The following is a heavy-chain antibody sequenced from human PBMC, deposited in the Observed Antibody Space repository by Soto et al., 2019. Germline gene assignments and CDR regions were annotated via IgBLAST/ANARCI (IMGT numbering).Heavy chain of an antibody. J-gene: IGHJ6*02. V-gene: IGHV1-18*01. D-gene: IGHD3-3*01. Sequence: GASVKVSCKASGYTFTSYGISWVRQAPGQGLEWMGWISAYNGNTNYAQKLQGRVTMTTDTSTSTAYMELRSLRSDDTAVYYCARCTLTYYDFWSGYYYYYGMDVWGQGTTVTVSS. CDR3: ARCTLTYYDFWSGYYYYYGMDV. CDR2: ISAYNGNT. CDR1: GYTFTSYG.